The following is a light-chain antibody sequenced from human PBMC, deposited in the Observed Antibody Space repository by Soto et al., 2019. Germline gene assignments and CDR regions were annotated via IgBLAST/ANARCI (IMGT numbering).Light chain of an antibody. V-gene: IGKV1-5*03. Sequence: DIQMTQSPSTLSASVGDRVTITCRARQSISSWLAWYQQKPGKAPKLLIYKASSLKSGVPSRFSGSGSGTEFPLTISSLQPDPFATYYCQHYNSYSEAFGQGTKVDIK. CDR1: QSISSW. CDR2: KAS. J-gene: IGKJ1*01. CDR3: QHYNSYSEA.